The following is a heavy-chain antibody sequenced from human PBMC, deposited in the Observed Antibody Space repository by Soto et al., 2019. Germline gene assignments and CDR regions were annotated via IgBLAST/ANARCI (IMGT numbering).Heavy chain of an antibody. CDR1: GFTFRNYG. V-gene: IGHV3-48*01. CDR2: IGLGSSTK. CDR3: AREDPGAYYFHY. Sequence: GGSLRLSCAASGFTFRNYGMNWVRQAPGKGLEWVSYIGLGSSTKYYADSVKGRFTISRDNSKNTLYLQMNSLRAEDTAVYYCAREDPGAYYFHYWGQGTLVTSPQ. J-gene: IGHJ4*02.